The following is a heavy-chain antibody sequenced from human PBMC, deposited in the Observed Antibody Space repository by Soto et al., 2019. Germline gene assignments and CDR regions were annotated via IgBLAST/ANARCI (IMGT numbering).Heavy chain of an antibody. CDR2: ISYDGSNK. Sequence: QVQLVESGGGVVQPGRSLRLSCAASGFTFSSYGMHWVRKAPGKGLEWVAVISYDGSNKYYADSVKGRFTISRDNSKNTLYLQMNSLRAEDTAVYYCAKDHVGGDFTNWGQGTLVTVSS. CDR1: GFTFSSYG. CDR3: AKDHVGGDFTN. D-gene: IGHD4-17*01. V-gene: IGHV3-30*18. J-gene: IGHJ4*02.